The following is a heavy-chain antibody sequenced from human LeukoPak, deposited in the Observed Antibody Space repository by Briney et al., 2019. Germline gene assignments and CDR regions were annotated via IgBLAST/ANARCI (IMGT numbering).Heavy chain of an antibody. CDR1: GGTFSSYA. Sequence: SVKVSCKASGGTFSSYAISWVRQAPGQGLEWMGRIIPILGIANYAQKFQGRVTLTADKSTSTAYMELSSLRSEDTAVYYCARDLGYGGFGELTSEDYWGQGTLVTVSS. CDR2: IIPILGIA. V-gene: IGHV1-69*04. J-gene: IGHJ4*02. CDR3: ARDLGYGGFGELTSEDY. D-gene: IGHD3-10*01.